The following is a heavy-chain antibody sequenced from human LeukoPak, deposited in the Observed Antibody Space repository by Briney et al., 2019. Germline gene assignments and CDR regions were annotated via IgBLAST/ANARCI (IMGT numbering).Heavy chain of an antibody. CDR1: GFTFSSYA. CDR2: ISASGGST. D-gene: IGHD2-15*01. Sequence: GGSLRLSCAASGFTFSSYAMSWVRQAPGKGLEWVASISASGGSTYYADSVKGRFIISRDNSKNALYLQMNSLRAEDTAVYYCAKFALRYCSGGSCHPFDYWGQGTPVTVSS. V-gene: IGHV3-23*01. J-gene: IGHJ4*02. CDR3: AKFALRYCSGGSCHPFDY.